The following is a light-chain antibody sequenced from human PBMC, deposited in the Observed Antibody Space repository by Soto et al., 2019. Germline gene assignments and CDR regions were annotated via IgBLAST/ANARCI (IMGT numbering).Light chain of an antibody. Sequence: EIVLTQSPSTLSLSPGERATLSCRASQTVTSTFLAWYQQKPGQAPRLLIYGASRRATGIPDRFSGSGSGTDFTLTITRLEPEDFAVYYCHQYDSSRTFGQGTKVEMK. CDR3: HQYDSSRT. V-gene: IGKV3-20*01. J-gene: IGKJ1*01. CDR2: GAS. CDR1: QTVTSTF.